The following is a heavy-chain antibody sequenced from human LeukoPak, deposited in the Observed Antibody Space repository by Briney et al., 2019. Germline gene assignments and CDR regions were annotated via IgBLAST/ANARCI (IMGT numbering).Heavy chain of an antibody. CDR3: ARAEWLRSGSDY. CDR2: ISSNGGST. CDR1: GFTFSSYA. D-gene: IGHD5-12*01. Sequence: PGGSLRLSCAASGFTFSSYAMHWVRQAPGKGLEYVSAISSNGGSTYYANSVKGRFTISRDNSKNTLYLQMNSLRAEDTAVYYCARAEWLRSGSDYWGQGTLVTVSS. V-gene: IGHV3-64*01. J-gene: IGHJ4*02.